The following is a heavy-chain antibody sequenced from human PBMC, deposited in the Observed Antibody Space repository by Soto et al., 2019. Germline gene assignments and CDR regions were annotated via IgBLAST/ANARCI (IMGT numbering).Heavy chain of an antibody. CDR3: AGSPSSINFDF. V-gene: IGHV4-31*03. J-gene: IGHJ4*02. Sequence: SETLSLTCTVSGGSISSGGYYCSWIRQHPGKGLEXXGXXYXTXXXYXXPSLESRATISVDTSKNQFSLKLSSVPAADTAVYYCAGSPSSINFDFWGQGAQVTASS. D-gene: IGHD2-15*01. CDR1: GGSISSGGYY. CDR2: XYXTXXX.